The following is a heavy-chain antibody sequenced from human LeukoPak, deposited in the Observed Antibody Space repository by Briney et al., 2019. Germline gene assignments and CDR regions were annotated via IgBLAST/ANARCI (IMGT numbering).Heavy chain of an antibody. CDR2: ISYDGSNK. CDR3: ARDDSYNYFDC. V-gene: IGHV3-30*04. CDR1: GFTFSSYA. J-gene: IGHJ4*02. Sequence: GGSLRLSCAASGFTFSSYAMHWVRQAPGKGLEWVAVISYDGSNKYYADSVKGRFTISRDNSKNTLYLQMNSLRAEDTAVYYCARDDSYNYFDCWGQGTLVTVSS. D-gene: IGHD2-21*01.